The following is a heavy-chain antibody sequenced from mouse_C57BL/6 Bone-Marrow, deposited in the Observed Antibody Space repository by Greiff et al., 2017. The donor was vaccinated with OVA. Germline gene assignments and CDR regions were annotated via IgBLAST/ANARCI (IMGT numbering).Heavy chain of an antibody. CDR3: TPYYAMDY. CDR2: IDPENGDT. J-gene: IGHJ4*01. Sequence: VQLQQSGAELVRPGASVKLSCTASGFNITDDYMHWVKQRPEQGLEWIGWIDPENGDTEYASKFQGKATITADTSSNTAYLQLNSLTSEDAAVYYCTPYYAMDYWGQGTSVTVSS. V-gene: IGHV14-4*01. CDR1: GFNITDDY.